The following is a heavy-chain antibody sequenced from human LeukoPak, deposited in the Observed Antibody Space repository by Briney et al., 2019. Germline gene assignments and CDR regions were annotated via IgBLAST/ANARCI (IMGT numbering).Heavy chain of an antibody. V-gene: IGHV3-74*01. Sequence: GGSLRLSCAASGFTFSSYWMHWVRQAPGKGRGWVSRINSDGSSTSYADSVKGRFTISRDNAKNTLYLQMNSLRAEDTAVYYCARRGSGYDAAPTGMDVWGQGTTVTVSS. D-gene: IGHD5-12*01. CDR1: GFTFSSYW. J-gene: IGHJ6*02. CDR3: ARRGSGYDAAPTGMDV. CDR2: INSDGSST.